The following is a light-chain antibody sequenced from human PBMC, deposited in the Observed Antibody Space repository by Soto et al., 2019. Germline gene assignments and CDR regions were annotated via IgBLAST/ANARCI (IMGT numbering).Light chain of an antibody. J-gene: IGKJ1*01. CDR1: QTISGW. CDR3: LQYNGYYRT. CDR2: DAS. V-gene: IGKV1-5*01. Sequence: DIHMTQSPSTLSASVGDTVTITCRASQTISGWLAWYQQRPGKAPNLLIFDASTLESGVPSRFSGSGSGTTFTLTISSLQSDDFATYYCLQYNGYYRTLGQGTKVDIK.